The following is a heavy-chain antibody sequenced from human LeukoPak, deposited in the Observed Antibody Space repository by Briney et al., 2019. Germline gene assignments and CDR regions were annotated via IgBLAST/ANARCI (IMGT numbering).Heavy chain of an antibody. CDR2: ISDDGNRK. Sequence: GSLRLSCAASGFTFSNYYMHWGCQAPGKGLEWVAVISDDGNRKYYADSVQGRFTISRDNSKNTLYLQMNSLRAEDTAVYFCVKDLSGYWTFDYWGQGTLVTVSS. CDR3: VKDLSGYWTFDY. D-gene: IGHD1-1*01. J-gene: IGHJ4*02. CDR1: GFTFSNYY. V-gene: IGHV3-30*18.